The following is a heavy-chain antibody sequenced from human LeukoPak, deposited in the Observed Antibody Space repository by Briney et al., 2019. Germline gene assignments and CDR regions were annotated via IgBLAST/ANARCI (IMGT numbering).Heavy chain of an antibody. CDR3: ARGRGAYYYDSSASSGMDV. D-gene: IGHD3-22*01. CDR2: IYYSGST. Sequence: PSQTLSLTCTVSGGSISSGDYYWSWIRQPPGKGLEWIGYIYYSGSTYYNPSLKSRVTISVDTSKNQFSLELSSVTAADTAVYYCARGRGAYYYDSSASSGMDVWGKGTTVTASS. J-gene: IGHJ6*04. V-gene: IGHV4-30-4*08. CDR1: GGSISSGDYY.